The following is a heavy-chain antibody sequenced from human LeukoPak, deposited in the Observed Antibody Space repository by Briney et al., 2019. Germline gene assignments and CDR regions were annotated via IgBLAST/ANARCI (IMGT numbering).Heavy chain of an antibody. CDR2: LSGSGGTT. Sequence: PGGSLRLSCAVSGFTFSTYAMSWVRQAPGKGLEWVSTLSGSGGTTYYADSVKGRFTISRDNSKNTLYLQMNSLRAEDTAVYYCAKDRPMEPTKYYYYMDVWGKGTTVIVSS. J-gene: IGHJ6*03. D-gene: IGHD1-1*01. V-gene: IGHV3-23*01. CDR3: AKDRPMEPTKYYYYMDV. CDR1: GFTFSTYA.